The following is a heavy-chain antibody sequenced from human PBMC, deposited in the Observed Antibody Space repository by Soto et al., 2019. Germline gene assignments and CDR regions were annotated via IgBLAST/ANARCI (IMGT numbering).Heavy chain of an antibody. J-gene: IGHJ6*02. CDR3: ARDRPSSLYYYYYGMDV. CDR1: GFTVRSNY. D-gene: IGHD6-13*01. V-gene: IGHV3-53*01. CDR2: IYSGGST. Sequence: PGGSLRPSCAAPGFTVRSNYLSWVRQAPGKGLDWVSVIYSGGSTYYVDSVKGRFTISRDNSKITLYLQMNSLRAEDTAVYYCARDRPSSLYYYYYGMDVWGQGTTVTVSS.